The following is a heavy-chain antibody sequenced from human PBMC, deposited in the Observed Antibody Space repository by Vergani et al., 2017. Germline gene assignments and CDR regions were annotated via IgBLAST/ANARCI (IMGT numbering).Heavy chain of an antibody. CDR2: IDHTGRP. J-gene: IGHJ6*03. V-gene: IGHV4-34*01. Sequence: QVQLQQWGGGLLKPSETLSLTCVVNGGSFTSYHWTWIRQSPGEGLEWVGDIDHTGRPDYNPSRKSRLTMSVDKSRNQFSLTLNSVTATDTAIYFCARVNTETNVHLYYYYYMDVWGQGTAVTVS. CDR1: GGSFTSYH. D-gene: IGHD4-11*01. CDR3: ARVNTETNVHLYYYYYMDV.